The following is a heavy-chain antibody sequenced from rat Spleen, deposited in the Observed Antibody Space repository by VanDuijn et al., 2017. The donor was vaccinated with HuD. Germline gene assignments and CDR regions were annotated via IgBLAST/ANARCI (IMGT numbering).Heavy chain of an antibody. J-gene: IGHJ4*01. Sequence: EVQLVESGGGLVQPGRSMKLSCAASGFTFSNYDMAWVRQAPTKGLEWVASISYDGSSTYYRDSVKGRFTISRDNAKSTLYLQMDSLRSEDTATYYCARQRMGLGVMDAWGQGVSVTVSS. D-gene: IGHD1-12*02. CDR3: ARQRMGLGVMDA. CDR2: ISYDGSST. CDR1: GFTFSNYD. V-gene: IGHV5-25*01.